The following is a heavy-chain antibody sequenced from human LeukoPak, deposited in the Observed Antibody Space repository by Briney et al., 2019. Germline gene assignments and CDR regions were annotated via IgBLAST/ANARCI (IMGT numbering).Heavy chain of an antibody. CDR2: IYYSGST. J-gene: IGHJ3*02. Sequence: SETLSLTCTVSGGSISSSSYYWGWIRQPPGKGLEWIGSIYYSGSTYYNPSLKSRVTISVDTSKNQFSLKLSSVTAADTAVYYCARVRCSSASCYATDAFDIWGLGTMVTVSS. V-gene: IGHV4-39*07. D-gene: IGHD2-2*01. CDR1: GGSISSSSYY. CDR3: ARVRCSSASCYATDAFDI.